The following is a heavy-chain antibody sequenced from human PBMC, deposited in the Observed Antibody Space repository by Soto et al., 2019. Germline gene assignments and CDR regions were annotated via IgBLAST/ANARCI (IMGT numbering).Heavy chain of an antibody. D-gene: IGHD1-7*01. CDR1: GGTFSSYA. J-gene: IGHJ4*02. CDR2: IIPIFGTA. V-gene: IGHV1-69*01. Sequence: QVQLVQSGAEVKKPGSSVKVSCKASGGTFSSYAISWVRQAPGQGLEWMGGIIPIFGTANYAQKFQGRVTITADESTSTAHMELSSLRSEDTAVYYCARVIAGTTRYYFDYWGQGTLVTVSS. CDR3: ARVIAGTTRYYFDY.